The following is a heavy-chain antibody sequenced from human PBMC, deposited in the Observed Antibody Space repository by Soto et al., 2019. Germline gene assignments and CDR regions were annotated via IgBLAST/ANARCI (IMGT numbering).Heavy chain of an antibody. CDR3: ARMPAAAATVRLAKFDY. CDR2: IYYSGST. Sequence: SETLSLTCTVSGGSISSGGYYWSWIRQHPGKGLEWIGYIYYSGSTYYNPPLKSRVTISVDTSKNQFSLKLSSVTAADTAVYYCARMPAAAATVRLAKFDYWGQGTLVTVSS. CDR1: GGSISSGGYY. V-gene: IGHV4-31*03. J-gene: IGHJ4*02. D-gene: IGHD6-13*01.